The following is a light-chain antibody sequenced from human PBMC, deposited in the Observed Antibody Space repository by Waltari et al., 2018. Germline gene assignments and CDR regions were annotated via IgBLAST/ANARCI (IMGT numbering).Light chain of an antibody. CDR3: QHYHGWPLT. J-gene: IGKJ4*01. V-gene: IGKV3-15*01. CDR1: QSVSTN. Sequence: EIVMTQSPATLSVSPGERATLTCRASQSVSTNLAWYQQKPGQAPRLLIYGASTRATGIPARFSGGGSGTEFTLTISSLQSEDFAVYYCQHYHGWPLTFGGGTRVEIK. CDR2: GAS.